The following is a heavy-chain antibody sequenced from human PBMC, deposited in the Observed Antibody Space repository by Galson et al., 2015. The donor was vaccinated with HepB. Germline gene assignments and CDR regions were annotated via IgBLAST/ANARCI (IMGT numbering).Heavy chain of an antibody. J-gene: IGHJ6*03. CDR3: ARRVYCTSSSCSYYYYYMDV. CDR2: INPSGGST. Sequence: SVKVSCKASGYTFTTYSMHWVRQAPGQGLEWMGIINPSGGSTSYAQKFQGRITLTSDTSTRTVYMELSSLRSEDTAVYYCARRVYCTSSSCSYYYYYMDVWGEGTPVAVSS. CDR1: GYTFTTYS. D-gene: IGHD2-2*01. V-gene: IGHV1-46*03.